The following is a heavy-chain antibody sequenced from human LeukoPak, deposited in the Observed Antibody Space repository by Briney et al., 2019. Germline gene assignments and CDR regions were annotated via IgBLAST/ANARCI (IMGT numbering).Heavy chain of an antibody. Sequence: SETLSLTCTVSGGSISSYYWSWIRQPPGKGLEWIGYIYYSGSTNYNPSLKSRVTISVDTSKNQFSLKLSSVTAADTAVYYCAGHTWLVPFGYWGQGTLVTVSS. V-gene: IGHV4-59*08. CDR2: IYYSGST. CDR1: GGSISSYY. J-gene: IGHJ4*02. D-gene: IGHD6-19*01. CDR3: AGHTWLVPFGY.